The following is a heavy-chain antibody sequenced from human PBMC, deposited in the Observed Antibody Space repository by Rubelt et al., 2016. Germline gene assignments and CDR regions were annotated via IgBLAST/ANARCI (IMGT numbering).Heavy chain of an antibody. V-gene: IGHV4-34*01. CDR1: GGSFSGYY. J-gene: IGHJ5*02. D-gene: IGHD3-10*01. Sequence: KPSETLSLTCAVYGGSFSGYYWSWIRQPPGKGLEWIGEINHSGSTNYNPSLKSRVTISVDTSKNQFSLKLSSVTAADTAVYYCARAHYYGSGSYYKKYNWFDPWGQGTVVTVSS. CDR3: ARAHYYGSGSYYKKYNWFDP. CDR2: INHSGST.